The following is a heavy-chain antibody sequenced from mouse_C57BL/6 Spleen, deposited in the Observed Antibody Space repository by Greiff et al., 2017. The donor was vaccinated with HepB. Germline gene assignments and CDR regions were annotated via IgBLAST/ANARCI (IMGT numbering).Heavy chain of an antibody. D-gene: IGHD1-1*02. J-gene: IGHJ2*01. V-gene: IGHV5-15*01. Sequence: EVKLLESGGGLVQPGGSLKLSCAASGFTFSDYGMAWVRQAPRKGPEWVAFISNLAYSIYYADTVTGRFTISRENAKNTLYLEMSSLRSEDTAMYYCARGGLNYGYFDYWGQGTTLTVSS. CDR2: ISNLAYSI. CDR3: ARGGLNYGYFDY. CDR1: GFTFSDYG.